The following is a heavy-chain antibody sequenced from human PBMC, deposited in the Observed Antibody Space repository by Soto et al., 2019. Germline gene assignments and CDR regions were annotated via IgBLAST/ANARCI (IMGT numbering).Heavy chain of an antibody. CDR3: ARGTWNYDIFTGYLPFDY. Sequence: SETLSLTCAVSGGSISSGGYSWNWIRQPPGKGLEWIGYIYHSGSTSYNPSLKSRVSISVDKSKNQFSLKLSSVTAADTAVYYCARGTWNYDIFTGYLPFDYWGQGTLVTVSS. CDR2: IYHSGST. CDR1: GGSISSGGYS. D-gene: IGHD3-9*01. V-gene: IGHV4-30-2*01. J-gene: IGHJ4*02.